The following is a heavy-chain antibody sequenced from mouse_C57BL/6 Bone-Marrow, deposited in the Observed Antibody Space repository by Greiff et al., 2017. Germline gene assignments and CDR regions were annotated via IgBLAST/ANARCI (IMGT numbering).Heavy chain of an antibody. CDR2: IYPGNSAT. CDR1: GYTFTSYW. Sequence: VQLQQSGTVLARPGASVKMSCKTSGYTFTSYWMHWVKQRPGQGLEWIGAIYPGNSATSYNQKCKGKAKLTAVTSDSTAYMELSSLENQDAAVYYWSREEANWDFDYWGQGTTLTVSS. V-gene: IGHV1-5*01. D-gene: IGHD4-1*01. J-gene: IGHJ2*01. CDR3: SREEANWDFDY.